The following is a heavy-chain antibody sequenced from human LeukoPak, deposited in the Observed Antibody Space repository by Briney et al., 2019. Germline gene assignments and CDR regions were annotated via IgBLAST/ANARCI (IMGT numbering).Heavy chain of an antibody. CDR3: VGGYSFGPFGLDV. Sequence: PGGSLRLSCSASGFPFSSYAMHWVRQAPGKGLEYVSAISDSGGSTYYAVSVKGRFTISRDNSKNTLYLQMRSLRAEDTAVYFCVGGYSFGPFGLDVWGHGTTVTVSS. D-gene: IGHD2-15*01. CDR2: ISDSGGST. CDR1: GFPFSSYA. J-gene: IGHJ6*02. V-gene: IGHV3-64D*09.